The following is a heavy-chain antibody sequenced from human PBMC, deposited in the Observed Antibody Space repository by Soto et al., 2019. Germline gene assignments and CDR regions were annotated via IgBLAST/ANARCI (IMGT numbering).Heavy chain of an antibody. D-gene: IGHD6-13*01. CDR3: ARDAAQQRRSDAFDI. CDR1: GGTFSSYT. CDR2: IIPILGIA. Sequence: SVKVSCKATGGTFSSYTISWVRQAPGQGLEWMGRIIPILGIANYAQKFQGRVTITADKSTSTAYMELSSLRSEETAVYYCARDAAQQRRSDAFDIRGEGKTFTVSS. J-gene: IGHJ3*02. V-gene: IGHV1-69*04.